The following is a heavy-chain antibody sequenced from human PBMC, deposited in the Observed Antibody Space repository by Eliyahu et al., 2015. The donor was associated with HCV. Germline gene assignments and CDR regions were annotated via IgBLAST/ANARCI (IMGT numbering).Heavy chain of an antibody. CDR1: GFTFGDYA. CDR3: AVYWGSPSNWFDP. J-gene: IGHJ5*02. V-gene: IGHV3-49*03. D-gene: IGHD3-16*01. Sequence: EVQLVESGGGLVQPGRSLRLSCTGSGFTFGDYALSWFRQAPGKGLEWVSFTRDKDYGGTTEYAASVKGRFTISRDDSKSIAYLQMNSLKTEDTAVYYCAVYWGSPSNWFDPWGQGTLVTVSS. CDR2: TRDKDYGGTT.